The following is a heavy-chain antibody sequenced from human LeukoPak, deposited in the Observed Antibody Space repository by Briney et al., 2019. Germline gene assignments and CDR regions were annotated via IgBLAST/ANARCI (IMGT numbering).Heavy chain of an antibody. J-gene: IGHJ4*02. V-gene: IGHV3-23*01. D-gene: IGHD1-20*01. CDR3: AKGPEYNWNDNYYFDY. CDR1: GFTFSSYA. CDR2: ISGSGGNT. Sequence: GGSLRLSCAASGFTFSSYAMSWVRQAPGKGLEWVSAISGSGGNTYYADSVKGRFTISRDNSKNTLYLQMNSLRAEDTAVYYCAKGPEYNWNDNYYFDYWGQGTLVTVSS.